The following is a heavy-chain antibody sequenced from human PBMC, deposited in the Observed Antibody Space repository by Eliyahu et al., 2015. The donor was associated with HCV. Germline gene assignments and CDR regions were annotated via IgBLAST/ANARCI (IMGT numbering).Heavy chain of an antibody. CDR2: INPSGGST. D-gene: IGHD3-10*01. J-gene: IGHJ6*02. CDR1: GYTFTSYY. CDR3: ARDITMVRGMYYYGMDV. Sequence: QVQLVQSGAEVKKPGASVKVSCKASGYTFTSYYMHWVRQAPGQGLEWMGIINPSGGSTSYAQKFQGRVTMTRDTSTSTVYMELSSLRSEDTAVYYCARDITMVRGMYYYGMDVWGQGTTVTVSS. V-gene: IGHV1-46*01.